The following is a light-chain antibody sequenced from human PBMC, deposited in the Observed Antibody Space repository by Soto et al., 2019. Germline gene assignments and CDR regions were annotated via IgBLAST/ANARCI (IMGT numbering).Light chain of an antibody. CDR3: HQYGSSLLN. J-gene: IGKJ4*01. CDR1: QSVSSSY. Sequence: EIVLTQSPGTLSLSPGERATLSCRASQSVSSSYLAWYQQKPGQAPRLLIYGASSRATGIPDRFSGSGSGTDFTLTISRLEPEDFAVYYCHQYGSSLLNFGGGTKVEIK. CDR2: GAS. V-gene: IGKV3-20*01.